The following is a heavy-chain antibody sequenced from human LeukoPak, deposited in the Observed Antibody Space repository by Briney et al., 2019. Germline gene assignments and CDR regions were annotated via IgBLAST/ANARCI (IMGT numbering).Heavy chain of an antibody. D-gene: IGHD2-15*01. CDR1: GYTFTGYY. CDR2: INPNSGGT. CDR3: VRETRLAGPPAMDV. J-gene: IGHJ6*02. V-gene: IGHV1-2*02. Sequence: ASVKVSCKTSGYTFTGYYMHCVRQAPGQGLEWMGWINPNSGGTNYAQKFQGRVTMTRDTSISTAYMELSRLRSDDTAVYYCVRETRLAGPPAMDVWGQGTTVTVSS.